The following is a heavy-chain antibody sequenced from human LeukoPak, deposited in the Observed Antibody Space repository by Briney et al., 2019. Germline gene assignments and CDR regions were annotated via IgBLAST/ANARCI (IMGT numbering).Heavy chain of an antibody. V-gene: IGHV4-39*07. CDR1: GGSISSSSYY. J-gene: IGHJ4*02. D-gene: IGHD3-22*01. CDR2: IYYSGSI. CDR3: ARDRVYYSTGYYP. Sequence: PSETLSLTCTVSGGSISSSSYYWGWIRQPPGKGLEWIGSIYYSGSIYYNPSLKSRVTISLDTSKNQFSLKLSSVTAADTAVYYCARDRVYYSTGYYPWGQGTLVTVSS.